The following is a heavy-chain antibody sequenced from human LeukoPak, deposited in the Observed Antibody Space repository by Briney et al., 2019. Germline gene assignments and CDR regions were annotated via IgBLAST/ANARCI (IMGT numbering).Heavy chain of an antibody. J-gene: IGHJ4*02. CDR3: SRSFGPNSGSAPTPFDY. CDR2: ISGGSTYI. Sequence: GGSLRLSCAASGFTFTDYSMNWVRQAPGKGLEWVSSISGGSTYIFYADSVKGRFTISRDNAKNSLYLQVNSLRADDTAVYYCSRSFGPNSGSAPTPFDYWGQGTLVTVSS. D-gene: IGHD1-26*01. CDR1: GFTFTDYS. V-gene: IGHV3-21*01.